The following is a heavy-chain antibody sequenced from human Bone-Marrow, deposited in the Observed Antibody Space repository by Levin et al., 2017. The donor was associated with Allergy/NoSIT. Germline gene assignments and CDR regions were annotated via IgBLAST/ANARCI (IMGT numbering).Heavy chain of an antibody. V-gene: IGHV3-7*01. CDR1: GFTLSQYW. Sequence: GGSLRLSCAASGFTLSQYWMTWVRQAPGPGLEWVAKIKPDGSEKYYVDSVKGRFTISRDNTRKSLYLEMNNLRSEDTAVYFCARDSFSTSSGLDYYYGLDVWGQGTTVTVSS. J-gene: IGHJ6*02. D-gene: IGHD6-6*01. CDR3: ARDSFSTSSGLDYYYGLDV. CDR2: IKPDGSEK.